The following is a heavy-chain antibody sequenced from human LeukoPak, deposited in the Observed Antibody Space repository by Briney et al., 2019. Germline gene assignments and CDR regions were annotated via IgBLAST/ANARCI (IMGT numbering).Heavy chain of an antibody. Sequence: SQTLSLTCAISGDSVSSNSAAWNWIRQSPSRGLEWLGRTYYRSKWYKGYAVSVKSRITINPDTSKNQFSLQVSSVTPEDTAVYYCVRGITGTTTFDYWGQGTLVTVSS. D-gene: IGHD1-7*01. CDR1: GDSVSSNSAA. CDR2: TYYRSKWYK. V-gene: IGHV6-1*01. CDR3: VRGITGTTTFDY. J-gene: IGHJ4*02.